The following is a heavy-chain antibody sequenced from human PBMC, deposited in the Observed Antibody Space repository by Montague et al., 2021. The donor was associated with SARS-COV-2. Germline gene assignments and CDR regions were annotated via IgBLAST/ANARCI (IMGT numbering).Heavy chain of an antibody. Sequence: PALVNPTQTLTLTCTFSGFSLSGVGMGVAWIRQAPGKALEWLAGIDWNEDKRYSPPLKNRLTITRHTSNNQVVLTVTYVDAADTGSYYCAHSRIAVPGAPLEFWGKGNL. CDR3: AHSRIAVPGAPLEF. D-gene: IGHD6-19*01. V-gene: IGHV2-5*01. CDR2: IDWNEDK. CDR1: GFSLSGVGMG. J-gene: IGHJ1*01.